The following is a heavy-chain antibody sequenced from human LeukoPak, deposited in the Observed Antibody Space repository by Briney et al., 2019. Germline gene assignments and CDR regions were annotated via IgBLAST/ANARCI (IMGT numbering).Heavy chain of an antibody. J-gene: IGHJ4*02. CDR2: IYYSGST. CDR1: GGSISSSSYY. D-gene: IGHD5-24*01. Sequence: PSETLSLTCTVSGGSISSSSYYWGWIRQPPGKGLEWIGSIYYSGSTYYNPSLKSRVTISVDTSKNQFSLKLSSVTAADTAVYYCARRKRDGYNWYFDYWGQGTLLTVSS. CDR3: ARRKRDGYNWYFDY. V-gene: IGHV4-39*01.